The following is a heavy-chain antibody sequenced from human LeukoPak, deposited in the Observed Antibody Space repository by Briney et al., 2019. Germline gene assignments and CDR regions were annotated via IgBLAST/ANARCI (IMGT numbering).Heavy chain of an antibody. V-gene: IGHV3-21*01. CDR2: ISSSSSYI. CDR1: GFTFSSYS. Sequence: GGSLRLSCAASGFTFSSYSMNWVRQAPGKGLEWVSSISSSSSYIYYADSVKGRFTISRDNAMNSLYLQMNSLRAEDTAVYYCARDWYDILTGYPELYYFDYWGQGTLVTVSS. CDR3: ARDWYDILTGYPELYYFDY. J-gene: IGHJ4*02. D-gene: IGHD3-9*01.